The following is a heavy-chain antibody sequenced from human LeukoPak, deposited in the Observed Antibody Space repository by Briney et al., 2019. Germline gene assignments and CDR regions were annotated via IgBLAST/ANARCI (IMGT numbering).Heavy chain of an antibody. Sequence: ASVKVSCKASGYIFTTYYMNWVRQAPGQGFEWMGIINPSVGSTSYAQKFQGRVTMTRDTSTSTVYMELSSLRSDDTAVYYCARGGYDFSSGYYPSRWGQGTLVTVST. D-gene: IGHD3-3*01. CDR2: INPSVGST. CDR3: ARGGYDFSSGYYPSR. V-gene: IGHV1-46*01. CDR1: GYIFTTYY. J-gene: IGHJ4*02.